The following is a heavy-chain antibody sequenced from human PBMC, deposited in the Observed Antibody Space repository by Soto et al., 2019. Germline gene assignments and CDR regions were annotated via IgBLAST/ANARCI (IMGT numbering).Heavy chain of an antibody. Sequence: ASVKVSCKATGYTFIAYYMHWVRQAPGQGLEWVGIINPSGDSTSYAQKFKGRVTMTTDTSTSTVYMELSSLRSEDTAVYYCARDLPTFTRASDYWGQGTLVIVSS. CDR1: GYTFIAYY. V-gene: IGHV1-46*01. D-gene: IGHD3-10*01. J-gene: IGHJ4*02. CDR3: ARDLPTFTRASDY. CDR2: INPSGDST.